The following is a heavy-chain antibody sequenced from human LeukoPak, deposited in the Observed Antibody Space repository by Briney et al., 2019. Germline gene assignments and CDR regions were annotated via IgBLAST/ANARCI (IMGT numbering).Heavy chain of an antibody. CDR1: GFTFSSYA. J-gene: IGHJ6*03. CDR3: AKDRGPTYVYSIHHQWGAYYTDV. CDR2: ISGSGGST. V-gene: IGHV3-23*01. Sequence: GGSLRLSCAASGFTFSSYAMSWVRQAPGKGLEWVSAISGSGGSTYYADSVKGRFTISRDNSKNTLYLQMNSLRAEDTAVYYCAKDRGPTYVYSIHHQWGAYYTDVWGKGTTVTVSS. D-gene: IGHD6-13*01.